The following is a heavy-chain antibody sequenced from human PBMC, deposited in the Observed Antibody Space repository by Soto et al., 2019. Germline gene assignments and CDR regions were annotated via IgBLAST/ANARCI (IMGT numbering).Heavy chain of an antibody. CDR3: ARDRSGSYLSPYYYGMDV. D-gene: IGHD1-26*01. CDR2: FSAYNGNT. CDR1: GYTFTSYA. J-gene: IGHJ6*02. V-gene: IGHV1-18*01. Sequence: ASVKVSCKASGYTFTSYAISWVRQAPGQGLEWLGWFSAYNGNTNYAQKLQGRVTMTTDTSTSTAYMELRSLRSDDTAVYYCARDRSGSYLSPYYYGMDVWGQGTTVTVSS.